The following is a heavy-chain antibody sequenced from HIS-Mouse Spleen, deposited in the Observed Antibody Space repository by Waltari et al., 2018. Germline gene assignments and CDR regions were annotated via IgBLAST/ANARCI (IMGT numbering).Heavy chain of an antibody. CDR2: IYYSGST. V-gene: IGHV4-39*07. CDR3: AREIPYSSSWYDWYFDL. CDR1: GCSISISSYY. D-gene: IGHD6-13*01. J-gene: IGHJ2*01. Sequence: QLQLQESGPGLVKPSETLSLTCPVSGCSISISSYYWGWIRQPPGKGLEWIGSIYYSGSTYYNPSLKSRVTISVDTSKNQFSLKLSSVTAADTAVYYCAREIPYSSSWYDWYFDLWGRGTLVTVSS.